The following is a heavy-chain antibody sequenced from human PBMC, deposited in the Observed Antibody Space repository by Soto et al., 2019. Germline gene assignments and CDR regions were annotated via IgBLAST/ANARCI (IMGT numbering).Heavy chain of an antibody. D-gene: IGHD3-3*01. CDR3: AKDSIPILGVVIPLGY. CDR1: GFTFSDYY. V-gene: IGHV3-11*06. CDR2: ISSSSSYT. Sequence: PGGSLRLSCAASGFTFSDYYMSWIRQAPGKGLEWVSYISSSSSYTNYADSVKGRFTISRDNSKNTLYLQMNSLRAEDTAVYYCAKDSIPILGVVIPLGYWGQGXLVIGSS. J-gene: IGHJ4*02.